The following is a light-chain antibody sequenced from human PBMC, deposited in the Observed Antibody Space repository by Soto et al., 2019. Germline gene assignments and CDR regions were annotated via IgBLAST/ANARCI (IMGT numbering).Light chain of an antibody. CDR1: QSILYSSNNKNY. CDR3: QQHYSSPQT. V-gene: IGKV4-1*01. Sequence: DIVMTQSPDSLAVSLGERATINCKSSQSILYSSNNKNYLAWYQQKPGQPPKLLIYWASTRESGVPDRFSGSGSGTDFTLTISSLQAEDVAAEYCQQHYSSPQTFGQGTKVEIK. J-gene: IGKJ1*01. CDR2: WAS.